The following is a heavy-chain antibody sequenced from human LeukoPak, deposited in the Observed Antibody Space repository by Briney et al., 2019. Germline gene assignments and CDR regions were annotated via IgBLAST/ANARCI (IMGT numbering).Heavy chain of an antibody. J-gene: IGHJ6*02. CDR1: GGSISSSSYY. CDR2: IYYSGST. V-gene: IGHV4-39*01. D-gene: IGHD2-2*01. CDR3: ARHVPAASYYYYGMDV. Sequence: SETLSLTCTVSGGSISSSSYYWGWIRQPPGKGLEWIGSIYYSGSTYYNPSLKSRVTISVDTSKNQFSLKLSSVTAADTAVYYCARHVPAASYYYYGMDVWGQGTTVTVSS.